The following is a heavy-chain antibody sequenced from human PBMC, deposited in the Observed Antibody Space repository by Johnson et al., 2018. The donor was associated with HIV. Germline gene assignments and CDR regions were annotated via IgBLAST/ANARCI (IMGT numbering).Heavy chain of an antibody. J-gene: IGHJ3*02. CDR3: TTPLPYYHDRDAFDS. CDR2: IYSGGST. Sequence: VQLVESGGGLVQPGGSLRLSCAASGFTVSSNYMSWVRQAPGKGLEWVSVIYSGGSTYYADSVKGRFTISRDDSKNTLYLQMNSLKTEDTAVYYCTTPLPYYHDRDAFDSWGQGTMVTVSS. V-gene: IGHV3-66*01. CDR1: GFTVSSNY. D-gene: IGHD3-22*01.